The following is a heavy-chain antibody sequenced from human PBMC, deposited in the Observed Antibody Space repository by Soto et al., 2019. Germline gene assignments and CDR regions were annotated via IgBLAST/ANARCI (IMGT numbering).Heavy chain of an antibody. D-gene: IGHD2-15*01. J-gene: IGHJ3*02. CDR3: AKMIARLRDAFDI. V-gene: IGHV3-23*01. CDR2: ISGSGGST. Sequence: TGGSLGRSCAASGFSFSIDAMSWVRQAPGKGLEWVSAISGSGGSTYYADSVKGRFTISRDNSKNTLYLQMNSLRAEDTAVYYCAKMIARLRDAFDIWGQGTMVTVSS. CDR1: GFSFSIDA.